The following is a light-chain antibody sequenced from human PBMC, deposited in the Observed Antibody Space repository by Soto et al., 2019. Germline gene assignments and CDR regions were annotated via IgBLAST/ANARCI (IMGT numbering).Light chain of an antibody. Sequence: SYELTQPPSVSVAPGQTARITCGGNNIGNQNVHWYQQKPGQAPVLVVYDDDDRPSGIPERFSGSNSGNTATLTISRVAAGDEADYYCQVWDTGSDHRVFGGGTKLTVL. J-gene: IGLJ3*02. CDR3: QVWDTGSDHRV. V-gene: IGLV3-21*02. CDR1: NIGNQN. CDR2: DDD.